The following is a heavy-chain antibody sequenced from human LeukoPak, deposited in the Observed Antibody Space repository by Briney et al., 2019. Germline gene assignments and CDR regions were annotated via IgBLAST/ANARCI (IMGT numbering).Heavy chain of an antibody. CDR2: IYTSGST. J-gene: IGHJ4*02. V-gene: IGHV4-4*07. D-gene: IGHD3-16*01. CDR1: GGSISSYY. CDR3: ARGTSGGGFDY. Sequence: SETLSLTCTVSGGSISSYYWSWIRQPAGKGLEWIGRIYTSGSTNYNPSLKSRVAISLDTSKIQFSLRLSSVTAADTAVYYCARGTSGGGFDYWGQGTLVTVSS.